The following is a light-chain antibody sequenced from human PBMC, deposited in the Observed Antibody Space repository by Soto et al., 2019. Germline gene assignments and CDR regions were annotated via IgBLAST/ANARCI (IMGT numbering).Light chain of an antibody. CDR3: QQSYSTLWT. Sequence: DIQMTQSPSTLSASVGDRVTITCRASQSINAWLAWYQQKPGKAPKLLIYDVSTLDSGVPSRFSGSASGTEFTLTISSLESDDFATYYCQQSYSTLWTFGQGTKVEIK. CDR2: DVS. CDR1: QSINAW. J-gene: IGKJ1*01. V-gene: IGKV1-5*01.